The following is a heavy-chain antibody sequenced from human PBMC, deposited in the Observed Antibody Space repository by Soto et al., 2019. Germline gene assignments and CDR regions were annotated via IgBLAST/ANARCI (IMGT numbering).Heavy chain of an antibody. CDR3: ASRDPGTSVDH. Sequence: SETVSLTCAVSGGSFTSNNWWTWVRQPPGQGLEWIGEIYRTGSTNYNPSLKSRVTISLDKSENQFSLKVTSLTAADTAVYYCASRDPGTSVDHWGQGTLVTVSS. V-gene: IGHV4-4*02. D-gene: IGHD1-7*01. CDR1: GGSFTSNNW. J-gene: IGHJ5*02. CDR2: IYRTGST.